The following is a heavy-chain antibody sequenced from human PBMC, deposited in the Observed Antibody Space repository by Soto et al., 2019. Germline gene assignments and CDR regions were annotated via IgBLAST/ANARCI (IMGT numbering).Heavy chain of an antibody. D-gene: IGHD3-10*01. CDR3: AKDGMYYYGSGSYLFYFYY. J-gene: IGHJ4*02. CDR1: GFTFSSYG. V-gene: IGHV3-30*18. Sequence: GGSLRLSCAASGFTFSSYGIHWVRQAPGKGLEWVAVISYDGSNKYYADSVKGRFTISRDNSKNTLYLQMNSLRAEDTAVYYCAKDGMYYYGSGSYLFYFYYWGQGTLVTVSS. CDR2: ISYDGSNK.